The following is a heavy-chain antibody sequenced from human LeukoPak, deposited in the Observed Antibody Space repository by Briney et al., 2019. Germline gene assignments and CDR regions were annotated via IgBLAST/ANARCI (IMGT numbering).Heavy chain of an antibody. D-gene: IGHD6-19*01. V-gene: IGHV3-21*01. CDR2: ISSSSSYI. J-gene: IGHJ4*02. CDR3: ARDPYSSGWSSFDY. Sequence: GGSLRLSCAASGFAFSSYSMNWVRQAPGKGLEWVSSISSSSSYIYYADSVKGRFTISRDNAKNSLYLQTNSLRAEDTAVYYCARDPYSSGWSSFDYWGQGTLVTVSS. CDR1: GFAFSSYS.